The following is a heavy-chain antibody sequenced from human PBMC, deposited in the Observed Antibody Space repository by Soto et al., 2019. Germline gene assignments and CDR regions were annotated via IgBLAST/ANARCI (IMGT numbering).Heavy chain of an antibody. CDR1: GGSISSGGYS. Sequence: SETLSLTCAVSGGSISSGGYSWSWIRQPPGKGLEWIGYIYHSGSTYYNPSLKSRVTISVDRSKNQFSLKLSSVTAADTAVYYCAGTMAQVVAATFFDYWGQGTLVTVSS. CDR2: IYHSGST. V-gene: IGHV4-30-2*01. D-gene: IGHD2-15*01. J-gene: IGHJ4*02. CDR3: AGTMAQVVAATFFDY.